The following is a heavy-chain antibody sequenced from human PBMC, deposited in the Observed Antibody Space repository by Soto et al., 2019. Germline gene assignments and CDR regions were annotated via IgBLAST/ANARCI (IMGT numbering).Heavy chain of an antibody. CDR3: ARGGDGGNSVDY. CDR1: GGSFSGYY. D-gene: IGHD2-21*02. CDR2: INHSGST. J-gene: IGHJ4*02. V-gene: IGHV4-34*01. Sequence: QVQLQQWGAGLLKPSENLSLTCAVYGGSFSGYYWSWIRQPPGKGLEWIGEINHSGSTNYNPSLKSRVTISVDTSKNQFSLKLSSVTAADTAVYYCARGGDGGNSVDYWGQGTLVTVSS.